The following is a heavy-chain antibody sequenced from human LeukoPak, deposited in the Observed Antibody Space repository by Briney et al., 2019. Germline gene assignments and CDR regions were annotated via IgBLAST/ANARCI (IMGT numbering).Heavy chain of an antibody. V-gene: IGHV3-21*01. J-gene: IGHJ4*02. D-gene: IGHD2-8*01. CDR2: ISSRGSYI. CDR1: GFTFSTYS. Sequence: GGSLRLSCAASGFTFSTYSMNWVRQAPGKGLEWVSSISSRGSYIQYADSVRGRFTLSRDNAKNSLSLQMNSLRGEDTALYYCASSPNFSEAFDNWGRGTLVIVSS. CDR3: ASSPNFSEAFDN.